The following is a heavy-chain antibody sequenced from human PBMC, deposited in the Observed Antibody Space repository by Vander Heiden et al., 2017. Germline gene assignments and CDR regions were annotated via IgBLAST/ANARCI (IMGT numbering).Heavy chain of an antibody. V-gene: IGHV1-69*01. J-gene: IGHJ6*02. Sequence: QVQLVQSGAEVKKPGSSVKVSCKASGGTFSSYAISWVRQDPGQGLEWMGGIIPIFGTANYAQKFQGRVTITADESTSTAYMELSSLRSEDTAVYYCAKGGITGTTYARTYYYGMDVWGQGTTVTVSS. D-gene: IGHD1-7*01. CDR3: AKGGITGTTYARTYYYGMDV. CDR1: GGTFSSYA. CDR2: IIPIFGTA.